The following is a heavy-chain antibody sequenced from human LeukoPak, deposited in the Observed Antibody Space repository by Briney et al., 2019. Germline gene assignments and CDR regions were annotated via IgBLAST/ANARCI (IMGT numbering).Heavy chain of an antibody. CDR2: IRSKAYGGTT. J-gene: IGHJ4*02. CDR1: GFTFSSYA. CDR3: TRAGIAVAGTFDY. Sequence: PGGSLRLSCAASGFTFSSYAVSWVRQAPGKGLEWVGFIRSKAYGGTTEYAASVKGRFTISRDDSKSIAYLQMNSLKTEDTAVYYCTRAGIAVAGTFDYWGQGTLVTVSS. D-gene: IGHD6-19*01. V-gene: IGHV3-49*04.